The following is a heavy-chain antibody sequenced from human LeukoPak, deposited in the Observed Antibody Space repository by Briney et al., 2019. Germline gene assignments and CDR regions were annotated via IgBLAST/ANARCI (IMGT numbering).Heavy chain of an antibody. Sequence: ASVKVSCKTSGYTFTSYGISWVRQAPGQGLEWLGWISGYNGNTKYAQSLQGRVTMTIDTSTNTAYMELRSLRSDDTAVYYCARAPWQQPNHAFDIWGQGTMVTVSS. CDR2: ISGYNGNT. D-gene: IGHD6-13*01. V-gene: IGHV1-18*01. CDR1: GYTFTSYG. J-gene: IGHJ3*02. CDR3: ARAPWQQPNHAFDI.